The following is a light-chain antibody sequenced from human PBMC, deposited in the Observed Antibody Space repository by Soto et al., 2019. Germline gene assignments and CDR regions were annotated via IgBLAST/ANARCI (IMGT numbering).Light chain of an antibody. CDR2: WAS. Sequence: IVMTQSPDSLAVSLGERATINCKSSQSVLYSSNNKNYLAWYQQKPGQHPKLFIYWASTRESGVPERFSCSGSGTDFTLTISSLQAEGVAVYCCQHYYSIPWTFGQGTKVEIK. CDR3: QHYYSIPWT. V-gene: IGKV4-1*01. J-gene: IGKJ1*01. CDR1: QSVLYSSNNKNY.